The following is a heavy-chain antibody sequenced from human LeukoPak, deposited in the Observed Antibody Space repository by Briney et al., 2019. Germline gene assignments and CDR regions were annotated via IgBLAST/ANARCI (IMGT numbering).Heavy chain of an antibody. CDR3: ARGLGYCSGGSCYHPFDY. CDR1: GGSISSYY. D-gene: IGHD2-15*01. J-gene: IGHJ4*02. V-gene: IGHV4-59*01. CDR2: IYYSGST. Sequence: SETLSLTCTVSGGSISSYYWSWIRQPPGKGLEWIGYIYYSGSTNYNPSLKSRVTISVDTSKSQFSLKLSSVTAADTAVYYCARGLGYCSGGSCYHPFDYWGQGTLVTVSS.